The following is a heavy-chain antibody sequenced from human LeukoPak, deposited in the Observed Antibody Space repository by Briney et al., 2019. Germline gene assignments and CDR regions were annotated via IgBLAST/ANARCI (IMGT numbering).Heavy chain of an antibody. Sequence: PGGSLRLSCAASGFTFSTYSMNWVRQAPGKGLEWVSSISSGSSYIYYADSVKGRFTISRDNAKNSLHLQMNSLRAEDTAVYYCARGGSGRTQDDAFDIWGQGTMVTVSS. CDR3: ARGGSGRTQDDAFDI. CDR1: GFTFSTYS. J-gene: IGHJ3*02. V-gene: IGHV3-21*01. D-gene: IGHD3-10*01. CDR2: ISSGSSYI.